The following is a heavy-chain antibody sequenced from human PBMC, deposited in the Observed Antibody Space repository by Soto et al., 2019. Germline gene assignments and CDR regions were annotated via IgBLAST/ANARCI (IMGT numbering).Heavy chain of an antibody. CDR3: ARGGVGDIVVVPAARNFDY. CDR2: INHSGST. Sequence: QVQLQQWGAGLLKPSETLSLTCAVYGGSFSGYYWSWIRQPPGKGLEWIGEINHSGSTNYNPSLKSRVTRSGDTSKNQFSLKLSSVTAADTAVYYCARGGVGDIVVVPAARNFDYWGQGTLVTVSS. CDR1: GGSFSGYY. J-gene: IGHJ4*02. D-gene: IGHD2-2*01. V-gene: IGHV4-34*01.